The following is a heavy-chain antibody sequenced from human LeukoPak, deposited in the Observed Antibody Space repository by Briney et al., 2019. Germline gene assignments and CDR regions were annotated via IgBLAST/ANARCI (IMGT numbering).Heavy chain of an antibody. V-gene: IGHV3-23*01. CDR1: GFTFSSYA. Sequence: GGSLRLSCAASGFTFSSYAMSWVRQAPGKGLEWVSAISGSGGSTYYADSVKGRFTISRDNSKNTLYLQMNSLRAEDTAVYYCAKDLIPTYYYGSGSYYRGDYFDYWGQGTLVTVSS. CDR3: AKDLIPTYYYGSGSYYRGDYFDY. J-gene: IGHJ4*02. D-gene: IGHD3-10*01. CDR2: ISGSGGST.